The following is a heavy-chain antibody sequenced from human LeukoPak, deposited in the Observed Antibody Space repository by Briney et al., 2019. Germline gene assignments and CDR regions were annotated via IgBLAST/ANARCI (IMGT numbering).Heavy chain of an antibody. D-gene: IGHD6-13*01. V-gene: IGHV1-3*01. Sequence: GASVKVSCKASGYTFTSYAMHWVRQAPGQRLEWMGWINAGNGNTKYSQKFQGRVTITRDTSASTAYMELGSLRSEDTAVYYCARGLLWYSSSWYDYWGQGTLVTVSS. CDR2: INAGNGNT. CDR1: GYTFTSYA. CDR3: ARGLLWYSSSWYDY. J-gene: IGHJ4*02.